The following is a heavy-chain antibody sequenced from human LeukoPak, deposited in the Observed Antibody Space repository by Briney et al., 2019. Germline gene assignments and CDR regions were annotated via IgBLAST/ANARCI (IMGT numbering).Heavy chain of an antibody. D-gene: IGHD2-2*02. CDR2: ISAYNGNT. V-gene: IGHV1-18*01. CDR1: GYTFTSYG. Sequence: ASVKVSCKASGYTFTSYGISWVRQAPGQGLEWMGWISAYNGNTNYAQKLQGRVTMTTDTSTSTAYMELRSLRSDDTAVYYCARGRAAAIGYYYYYYMGVWGKGTTVTVSS. CDR3: ARGRAAAIGYYYYYYMGV. J-gene: IGHJ6*03.